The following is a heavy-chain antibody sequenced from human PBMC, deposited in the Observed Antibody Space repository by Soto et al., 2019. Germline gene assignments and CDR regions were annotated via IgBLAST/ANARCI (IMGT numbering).Heavy chain of an antibody. CDR2: IYHGGST. CDR1: GYSIRSGYY. V-gene: IGHV4-38-2*01. J-gene: IGHJ5*02. D-gene: IGHD3-22*01. CDR3: ARVGPWVPYYYDSSPYTFENWFDP. Sequence: SETLSLTCAVSGYSIRSGYYWGWLRQPPGKGLEWVGRIYHGGSTYYNPSLNSRVTLSIDMTNNHVYLILNSVTAADTAVYYCARVGPWVPYYYDSSPYTFENWFDPWGQGTLVIVSS.